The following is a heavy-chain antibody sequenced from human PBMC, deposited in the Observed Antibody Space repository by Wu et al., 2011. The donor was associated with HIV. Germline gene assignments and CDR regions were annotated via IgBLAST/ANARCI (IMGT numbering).Heavy chain of an antibody. Sequence: QVQLVQSGAEVKKPGSSVKVSCKASGGAFSRNALSWVRQAPGQGLEWMGGIIPILGTAIYAQKFQGRVTITTDESTSTVYMELSSLRSEDTAVYYCARDAYYDFWSGPRYYYYYMDVWGKGTTVTVSS. CDR1: GGAFSRNA. V-gene: IGHV1-69*05. J-gene: IGHJ6*03. D-gene: IGHD3-3*01. CDR3: ARDAYYDFWSGPRYYYYYMDV. CDR2: IIPILGTA.